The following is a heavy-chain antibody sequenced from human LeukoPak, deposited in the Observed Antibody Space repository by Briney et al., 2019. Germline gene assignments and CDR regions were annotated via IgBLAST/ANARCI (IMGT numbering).Heavy chain of an antibody. CDR1: GDSINSGVYY. J-gene: IGHJ4*02. D-gene: IGHD3-22*01. V-gene: IGHV4-31*03. Sequence: TLSLTCTVSGDSINSGVYYWSRIRQPPGKGLEWIGYIHSGGNAYFNPSVEGRITISLDKSQNQIFLQLTSVSAADTAVYFCARDHYDSRGDYVVEYWGQGTLVTVSS. CDR2: IHSGGNA. CDR3: ARDHYDSRGDYVVEY.